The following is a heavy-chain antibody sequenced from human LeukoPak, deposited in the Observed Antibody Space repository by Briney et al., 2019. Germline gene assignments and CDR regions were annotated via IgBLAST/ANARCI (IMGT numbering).Heavy chain of an antibody. D-gene: IGHD3-10*01. Sequence: GGSLRLSCAASGFSFADYGMHWVRQAPGKGLEWVAVIPYNGETKYYADSARGRFTISRDNSKNTLYLQMNSLRAEDTAVYYCARDSEYGSSHFDYWGQGTLVTVSS. CDR1: GFSFADYG. V-gene: IGHV3-30*03. CDR3: ARDSEYGSSHFDY. CDR2: IPYNGETK. J-gene: IGHJ4*02.